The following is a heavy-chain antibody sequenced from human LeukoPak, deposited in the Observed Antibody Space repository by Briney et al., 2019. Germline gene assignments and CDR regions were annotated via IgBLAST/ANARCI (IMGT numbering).Heavy chain of an antibody. D-gene: IGHD1-26*01. CDR3: ARDRGIVGATFDY. J-gene: IGHJ4*02. CDR1: GYTLTELS. Sequence: ASVKVSCKVSGYTLTELSMHWVRQAPGKGLEWMGGFDPEDGETIYAQKLQGRVTMTTDTSTSTAYMELRSLRSDDTAVYYCARDRGIVGATFDYWGQGTLVTVSS. CDR2: FDPEDGET. V-gene: IGHV1-24*01.